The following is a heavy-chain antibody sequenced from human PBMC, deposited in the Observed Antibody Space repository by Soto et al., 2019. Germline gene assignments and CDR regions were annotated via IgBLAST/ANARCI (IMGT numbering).Heavy chain of an antibody. CDR2: IYYSGST. CDR3: ARSRRYYDFWTTMYYFDY. Sequence: SETLSLTCTVSGGSISSGGYYWSWIRQHPGKGLEWIGYIYYSGSTYYNPSLKSRVTISVDTSKNQFSLKLSSVTAADTAVYYCARSRRYYDFWTTMYYFDYWGQGTLVTVSS. D-gene: IGHD3-3*01. J-gene: IGHJ4*02. CDR1: GGSISSGGYY. V-gene: IGHV4-31*03.